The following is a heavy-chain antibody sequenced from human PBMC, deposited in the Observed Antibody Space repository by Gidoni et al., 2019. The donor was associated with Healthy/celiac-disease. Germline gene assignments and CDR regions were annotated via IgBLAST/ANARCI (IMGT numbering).Heavy chain of an antibody. D-gene: IGHD6-13*01. CDR2: ISYDGSNK. V-gene: IGHV3-30*18. Sequence: QVQLVESGGGVVQPGRSLRLSCAASGFTFSSYGMHWVRQAPGKGLGWVAVISYDGSNKYYADSVKGRFTISRDNSKNTLYLQMNSLRAEDTAVYYCAKPPAPIAAAGASYFDYWGQGTLVTVSS. CDR1: GFTFSSYG. CDR3: AKPPAPIAAAGASYFDY. J-gene: IGHJ4*02.